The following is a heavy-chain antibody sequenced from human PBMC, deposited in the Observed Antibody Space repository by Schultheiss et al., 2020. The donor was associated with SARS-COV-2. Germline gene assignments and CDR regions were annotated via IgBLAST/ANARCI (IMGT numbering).Heavy chain of an antibody. CDR3: AREGLWFGDSNGY. CDR2: IKQDGSEE. J-gene: IGHJ4*02. Sequence: GGSLRLSCAASGFTFSSYWMSWVRQAPGKGLEWVANIKQDGSEEYYVDSVKGRFTISRDNLKYTVDLQMNSLRAEDTAVYYCAREGLWFGDSNGYWGQGTLVTVSS. CDR1: GFTFSSYW. D-gene: IGHD3-10*01. V-gene: IGHV3-7*01.